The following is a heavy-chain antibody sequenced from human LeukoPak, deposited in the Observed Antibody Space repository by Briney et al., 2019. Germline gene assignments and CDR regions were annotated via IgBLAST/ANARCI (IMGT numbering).Heavy chain of an antibody. Sequence: QPGGSLRLSCAASGFIFSRYWMSWVRQAPGKGLEWVANIRQDGSEKYYVDSVKGRFTVSRDNAKNSLYLQMNSLRGEDTALYYCAGDIDRYYADYWGQGTLVIVSS. J-gene: IGHJ4*02. CDR2: IRQDGSEK. CDR1: GFIFSRYW. V-gene: IGHV3-7*01. D-gene: IGHD2-21*01. CDR3: AGDIDRYYADY.